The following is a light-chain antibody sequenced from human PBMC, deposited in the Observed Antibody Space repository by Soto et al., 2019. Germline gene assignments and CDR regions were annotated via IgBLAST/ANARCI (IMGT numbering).Light chain of an antibody. Sequence: ALTQPRSVSGSPGQSFTISCTLTSIDVGAYNYVSWYQQHPGKAPKFMIYDVSKRPSGVPDRFSGSKSGNTASLTISGLQAEDEADYYCCSYAGTYSYVFGTGTKVTVL. CDR1: SIDVGAYNY. J-gene: IGLJ1*01. CDR2: DVS. CDR3: CSYAGTYSYV. V-gene: IGLV2-11*01.